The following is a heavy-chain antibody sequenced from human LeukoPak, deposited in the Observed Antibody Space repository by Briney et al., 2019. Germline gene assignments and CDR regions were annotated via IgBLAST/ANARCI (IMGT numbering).Heavy chain of an antibody. CDR3: AGRDYYDSSGYFS. CDR2: IYYSGST. J-gene: IGHJ4*02. CDR1: GGSFSGYY. Sequence: SETLSLTCGVYGGSFSGYYWSWIRQPPGKGLEWIGYIYYSGSTNYNPSLKSRVTISLDTSKNQFSLRLSSVTAADTAVYYCAGRDYYDSSGYFSWGQGTLVTVSS. D-gene: IGHD3-22*01. V-gene: IGHV4-59*01.